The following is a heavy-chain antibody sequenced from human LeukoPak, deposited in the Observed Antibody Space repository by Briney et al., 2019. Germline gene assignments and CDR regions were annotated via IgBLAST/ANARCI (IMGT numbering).Heavy chain of an antibody. CDR3: ARAVVPAAGYYYYGMDV. J-gene: IGHJ6*02. D-gene: IGHD2-2*01. CDR2: IYPGDSDT. CDR1: GYSFTSYW. V-gene: IGHV5-51*04. Sequence: GESLKISCKGSGYSFTSYWIGWVRQMPGKGLEWMGIIYPGDSDTRYSPSFQGQVTISADKPISTAYLQWSSLKASDTAVYYCARAVVPAAGYYYYGMDVWGQGTTVTVSS.